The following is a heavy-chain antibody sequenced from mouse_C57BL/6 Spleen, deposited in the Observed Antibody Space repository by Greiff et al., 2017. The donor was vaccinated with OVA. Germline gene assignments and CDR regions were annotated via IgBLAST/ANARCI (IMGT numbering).Heavy chain of an antibody. J-gene: IGHJ2*01. CDR3: ARRGYGSSYGYFDY. CDR2: IDPSDSYT. D-gene: IGHD1-1*01. CDR1: GYTFTSYW. Sequence: QVQLQQPGAELVMPGASVKLSCKASGYTFTSYWMHWVKQRPGQGLEWIGEIDPSDSYTNYNQKFKGKSTLTVDKSSSTAYMQLSSLTSEDSAVYYGARRGYGSSYGYFDYWGQGTTLTVSS. V-gene: IGHV1-69*01.